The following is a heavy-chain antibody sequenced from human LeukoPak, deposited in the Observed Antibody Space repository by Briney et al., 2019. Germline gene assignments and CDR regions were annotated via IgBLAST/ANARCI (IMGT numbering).Heavy chain of an antibody. CDR1: GFTFNINW. D-gene: IGHD6-13*01. V-gene: IGHV3-7*01. J-gene: IGHJ4*02. CDR3: VKDGIWSFDY. Sequence: GGSLRLSCAASGFTFNINWMHWARQAPGKGLEWVASINPGGGGKYYVESLEGRFTISRDDAKNSLYLQMNSLRAEDTAVYYCVKDGIWSFDYWGQGTLVTVSS. CDR2: INPGGGGK.